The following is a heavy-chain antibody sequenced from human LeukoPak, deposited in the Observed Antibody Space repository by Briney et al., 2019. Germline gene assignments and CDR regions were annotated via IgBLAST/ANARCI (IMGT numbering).Heavy chain of an antibody. CDR3: ASTPGGWYYDIWYDY. CDR1: GYTFTGYY. J-gene: IGHJ4*02. Sequence: ASVKVSCKASGYTFTGYYMHWVRQAPGQGREWMGRINPNRGGTNYAQKFQGRVTMTRDTSISTAYMELSRLRSDDTAVYYCASTPGGWYYDIWYDYWGQGTLVTVSS. D-gene: IGHD3-9*01. V-gene: IGHV1-2*06. CDR2: INPNRGGT.